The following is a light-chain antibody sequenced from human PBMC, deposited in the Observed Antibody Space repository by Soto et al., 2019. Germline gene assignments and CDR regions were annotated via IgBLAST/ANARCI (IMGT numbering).Light chain of an antibody. CDR1: DSDVGGYNY. V-gene: IGLV2-11*01. CDR2: DVS. Sequence: QSALTQPRSVSGSPGQSVTISGTGTDSDVGGYNYVSWYQHHPGKAPKLMIYDVSKRPSGVPNRFSGSRSGNTASLTVSGLQTEDEADYYYCSYARSYTEVFGTGTKLTVL. CDR3: CSYARSYTEV. J-gene: IGLJ1*01.